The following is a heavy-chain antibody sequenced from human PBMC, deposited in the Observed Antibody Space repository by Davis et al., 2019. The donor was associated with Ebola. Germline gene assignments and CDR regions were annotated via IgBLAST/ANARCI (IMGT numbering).Heavy chain of an antibody. CDR2: ISWNSGSI. V-gene: IGHV3-9*01. D-gene: IGHD3-10*01. J-gene: IGHJ4*02. Sequence: SLKISCAASGFTFDDYGMSWVRQAPGKGLEWVSGISWNSGSIGYADSVKGRFTISRDNAKNSLYLQMNSLRAEDTALYYCAKEEVILARGFDYWGQGTLVTVSS. CDR1: GFTFDDYG. CDR3: AKEEVILARGFDY.